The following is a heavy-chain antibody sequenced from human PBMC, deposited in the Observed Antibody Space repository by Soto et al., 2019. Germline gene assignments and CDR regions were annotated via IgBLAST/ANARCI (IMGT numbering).Heavy chain of an antibody. Sequence: PSETLSLTCTVSGGSISSYYWSWIRQPPGKGLEWIGYIYYSGSTNYNPSLKSRVTISVDTSKNQFSLKLSSVTAADTAVYYCARDNDVGSGWEWFDPWGQGTLVTVSS. D-gene: IGHD6-19*01. CDR1: GGSISSYY. CDR2: IYYSGST. V-gene: IGHV4-59*01. CDR3: ARDNDVGSGWEWFDP. J-gene: IGHJ5*02.